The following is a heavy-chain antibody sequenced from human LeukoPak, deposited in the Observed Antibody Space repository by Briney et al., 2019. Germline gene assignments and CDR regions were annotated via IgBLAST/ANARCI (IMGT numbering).Heavy chain of an antibody. Sequence: SETLSLTCAVYGGSFSGYYWSWIRQPPGKGLEWIGEINHSGSTNYNPSLKSRVTISVDTSKNQFSLKLSSVTAADTAVYYCARGGNYYDTEYYFDYWGQGTLVTVSS. CDR2: INHSGST. V-gene: IGHV4-34*01. D-gene: IGHD3-22*01. CDR3: ARGGNYYDTEYYFDY. CDR1: GGSFSGYY. J-gene: IGHJ4*02.